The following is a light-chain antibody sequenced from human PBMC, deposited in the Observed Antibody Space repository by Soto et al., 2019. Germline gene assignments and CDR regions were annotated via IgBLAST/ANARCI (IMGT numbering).Light chain of an antibody. CDR1: SSDVGGYDY. CDR3: SSFTTSRAYV. CDR2: EVS. Sequence: QSALTQPASVSGSPGQSITISCTGTSSDVGGYDYVSWYQLHPGKAPKLMVFEVSYRPSGVSNRFSGSKSGNTASLTISGLQAEDEADYYCSSFTTSRAYVFGLGTKVTVL. V-gene: IGLV2-14*01. J-gene: IGLJ1*01.